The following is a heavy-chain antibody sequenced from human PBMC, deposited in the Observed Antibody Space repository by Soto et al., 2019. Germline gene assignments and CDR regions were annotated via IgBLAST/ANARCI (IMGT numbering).Heavy chain of an antibody. V-gene: IGHV3-30-3*01. CDR1: GFTFSSYA. D-gene: IGHD2-2*01. CDR3: AREVVAPPDYYYGMDV. J-gene: IGHJ6*02. Sequence: QVALVESGGDVVQPGMSLRLSCVATGFTFSSYAMHWVRQAPGKGLEWVAVISYDGSHKYYADSVQGRSTISRDNSDNALYLQMNSLRGEDTAVYYCAREVVAPPDYYYGMDVWGQGTTVTVSS. CDR2: ISYDGSHK.